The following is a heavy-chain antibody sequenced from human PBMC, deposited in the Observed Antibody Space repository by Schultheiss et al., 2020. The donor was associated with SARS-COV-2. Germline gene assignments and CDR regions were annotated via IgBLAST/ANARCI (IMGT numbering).Heavy chain of an antibody. Sequence: SETLSLTCAVYGGSFSGYYWSWIRQPPGKGLEWIGEINHSGSTNYNPSLKSRFTISVDTSKNQFSLKLSSVTAADTAVYYCARRRGYTYGHWEGNWFDPWGQGTLVTVSS. D-gene: IGHD5-18*01. J-gene: IGHJ5*02. CDR1: GGSFSGYY. CDR3: ARRRGYTYGHWEGNWFDP. V-gene: IGHV4-34*01. CDR2: INHSGST.